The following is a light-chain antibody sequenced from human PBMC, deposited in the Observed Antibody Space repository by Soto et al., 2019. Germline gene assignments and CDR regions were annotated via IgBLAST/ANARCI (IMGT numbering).Light chain of an antibody. CDR3: QQYGSSPPIT. V-gene: IGKV3-20*01. J-gene: IGKJ3*01. CDR1: QSVSSSY. CDR2: GAS. Sequence: EIVLTQSPGTLSLSPGERATLSCRASQSVSSSYFAWYQQKPGQAPRLLIYGASSRATGIPDRFSGSGSGSDFTLTFSRLEPEDFAVYYCQQYGSSPPITFGPGTKVDIK.